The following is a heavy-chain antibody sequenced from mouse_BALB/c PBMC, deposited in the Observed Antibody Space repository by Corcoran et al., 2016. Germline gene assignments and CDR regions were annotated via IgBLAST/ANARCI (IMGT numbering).Heavy chain of an antibody. CDR2: IDPANGNT. J-gene: IGHJ1*01. Sequence: EVQLQQSGAELVKPGASVKLSCTASGFNIKDTYMHWAKQRPEQGLEWTGRIDPANGNTKYDPKFQGKATIPADTSSNTAYLQLSSLTSEDTAVYYCARWDWYFDVWGAGTTVTVSS. V-gene: IGHV14-3*02. CDR1: GFNIKDTY. CDR3: ARWDWYFDV.